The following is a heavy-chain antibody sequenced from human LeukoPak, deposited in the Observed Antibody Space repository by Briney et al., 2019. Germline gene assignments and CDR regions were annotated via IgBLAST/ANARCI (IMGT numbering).Heavy chain of an antibody. D-gene: IGHD4-17*01. CDR2: IIPIFGTA. CDR3: ARGGSTTVTTFIDY. J-gene: IGHJ4*02. Sequence: SVKVSCKASGGTFSSYAISWVRQAPGQGLEWMGGIIPIFGTANYAQKFQGRVTITADESTSTAYMELSSLRSEDTAVYHCARGGSTTVTTFIDYWGQGTLVTVSS. V-gene: IGHV1-69*13. CDR1: GGTFSSYA.